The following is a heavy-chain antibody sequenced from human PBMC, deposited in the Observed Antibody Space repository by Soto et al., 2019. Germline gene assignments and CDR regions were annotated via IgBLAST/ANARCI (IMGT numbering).Heavy chain of an antibody. Sequence: EVQLLESGGGLLQPGGSLRLSCTASGFTFSNYAMSWVRQAPGKGLEWGSTFSSSGGGTYYADSVKGRFTISRDNSKNPLYLQMNSLRAEDTAVYYCTKANRYCSGANCFTFDYWGLGTLVTFSS. D-gene: IGHD2-15*01. V-gene: IGHV3-23*01. CDR3: TKANRYCSGANCFTFDY. CDR2: FSSSGGGT. J-gene: IGHJ4*02. CDR1: GFTFSNYA.